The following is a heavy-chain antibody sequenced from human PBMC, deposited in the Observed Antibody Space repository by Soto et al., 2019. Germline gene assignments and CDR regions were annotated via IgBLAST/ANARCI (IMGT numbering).Heavy chain of an antibody. D-gene: IGHD6-19*01. CDR1: GLTVSRKY. V-gene: IGHV3-66*01. J-gene: IGHJ3*02. CDR3: ARGIRSGWPDVFDI. Sequence: EVQLVESGGGLVQSGGSLRLSCAASGLTVSRKYMTWVRQALGRGLEWVSIINVGDNTSYADSVKGRFSISRDESKNTLYLQLNRLRAEDPAVHYRARGIRSGWPDVFDIWGQGTTVTVSS. CDR2: INVGDNT.